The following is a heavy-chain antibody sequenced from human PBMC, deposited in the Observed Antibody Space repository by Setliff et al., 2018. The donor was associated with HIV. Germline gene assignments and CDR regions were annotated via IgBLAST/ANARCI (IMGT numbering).Heavy chain of an antibody. CDR2: IYYSGST. CDR1: GGSISSSSYY. CDR3: AKVPRVTLIRGVIEGAWFDP. D-gene: IGHD3-10*01. Sequence: LSLTCTVSGGSISSSSYYWGWIRQPPGKGLEWIGSIYYSGSTYYNPSLKSRVTMSVDTSKSQFSLRLRSVTAADTALYYCAKVPRVTLIRGVIEGAWFDPWGQGTLVTVSS. J-gene: IGHJ5*02. V-gene: IGHV4-39*07.